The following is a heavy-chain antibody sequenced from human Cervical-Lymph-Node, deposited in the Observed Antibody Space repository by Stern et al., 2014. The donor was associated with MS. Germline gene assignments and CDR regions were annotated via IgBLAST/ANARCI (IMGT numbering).Heavy chain of an antibody. V-gene: IGHV3-30-3*01. D-gene: IGHD2-15*01. CDR1: GFTFSSYA. Sequence: VQLVQSGGGVVQPGRSLRLSCAASGFTFSSYAMHWVRQAPGKGLDWVAFLSNEGSNQFYADSVKGRFTISRDTSNNTPHLQMNSLRPEDTAVYYCARDTCRGGGCYFRYWGQGTLITVSS. CDR2: LSNEGSNQ. J-gene: IGHJ4*02. CDR3: ARDTCRGGGCYFRY.